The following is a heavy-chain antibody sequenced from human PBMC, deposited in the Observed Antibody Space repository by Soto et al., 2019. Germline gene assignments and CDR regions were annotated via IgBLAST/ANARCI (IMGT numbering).Heavy chain of an antibody. CDR1: GFTFGDYA. CDR2: IRSKAYGGTT. Sequence: GGSLRLSCTASGFTFGDYAMSWFRQAPGKGLEWVGFIRSKAYGGTTEYAASVKGRFTISRDDSKSIAYLQMNSLKTEDTAVYYCTRDVGDPMITFGGVIDKRLDYWGQGTLVTVSS. J-gene: IGHJ4*02. CDR3: TRDVGDPMITFGGVIDKRLDY. V-gene: IGHV3-49*03. D-gene: IGHD3-16*02.